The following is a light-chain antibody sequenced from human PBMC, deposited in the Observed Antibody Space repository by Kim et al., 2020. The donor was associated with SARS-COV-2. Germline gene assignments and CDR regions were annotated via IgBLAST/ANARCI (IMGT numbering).Light chain of an antibody. Sequence: EIVLTQSPGPLSLSPGGRATLSCRASQSVSNNYLAWYQQKPGQAPRLLIYGASKKVIGIPDRFSGSGSGTDFTLIISRLEPEDFAVYYCQQYGSSPDTFGEGTRLEIK. CDR3: QQYGSSPDT. J-gene: IGKJ5*01. V-gene: IGKV3-20*01. CDR2: GAS. CDR1: QSVSNNY.